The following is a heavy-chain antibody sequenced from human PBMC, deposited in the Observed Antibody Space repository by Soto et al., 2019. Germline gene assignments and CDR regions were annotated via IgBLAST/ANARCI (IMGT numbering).Heavy chain of an antibody. CDR3: AAPENYYYYYGMDV. V-gene: IGHV1-58*01. CDR2: IVVGSGNT. J-gene: IGHJ6*02. Sequence: SVKVSCKASGFTFTSSAVQWVRQARGQRLEWIGWIVVGSGNTNYAQKFQERVTITRDMSTSTAYMELSSLRSEDTAVYYCAAPENYYYYYGMDVWGQGTTVTVSS. CDR1: GFTFTSSA.